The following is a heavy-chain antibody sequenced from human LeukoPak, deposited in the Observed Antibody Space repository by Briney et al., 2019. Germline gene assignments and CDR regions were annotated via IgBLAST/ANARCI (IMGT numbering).Heavy chain of an antibody. D-gene: IGHD3-10*01. J-gene: IGHJ4*02. CDR3: ARIPRGDLRGFDY. CDR1: GFTFSSYE. V-gene: IGHV3-48*03. Sequence: PGGSLRLSCAASGFTFSSYEMNWVRQAPGKGPEWISYISSSGSLIYYTDSVKGRFTISRDNTKSSLYLQMNSLTVEDTAVNYCARIPRGDLRGFDYWGQGTLVTVSS. CDR2: ISSSGSLI.